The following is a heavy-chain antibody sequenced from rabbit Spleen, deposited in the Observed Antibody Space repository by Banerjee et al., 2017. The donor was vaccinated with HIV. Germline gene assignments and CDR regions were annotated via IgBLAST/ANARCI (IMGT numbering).Heavy chain of an antibody. J-gene: IGHJ6*01. CDR3: ARDTGSSFSTYGMDL. Sequence: QDQVVESGGGLVQPGGSLKLSCKASGFDLSGYGVSWVRQAPGKGLEWIAYIYVGSATDIMYATWAKSRFTVSKTSSTTVTLQMTSLTAADTATYFCARDTGSSFSTYGMDLWGPGTLVTVS. D-gene: IGHD8-1*01. V-gene: IGHV1S45*01. CDR2: IYVGSATDI. CDR1: GFDLSGYG.